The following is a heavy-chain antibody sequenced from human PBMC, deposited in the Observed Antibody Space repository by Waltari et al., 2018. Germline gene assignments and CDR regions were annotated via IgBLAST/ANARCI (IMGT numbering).Heavy chain of an antibody. J-gene: IGHJ4*02. Sequence: QVLLVQSGAEVKKPGSSVTVSCKASGATSRTYPISWVRQAPGQGLEWMGRIIPILGMADYAQNFQGRATITADKSTNTVYLALSSLRSDDTAIYYCARGLQISYYETSGYHYWGQGTLVTVSS. V-gene: IGHV1-69*02. CDR1: GATSRTYP. CDR3: ARGLQISYYETSGYHY. D-gene: IGHD3-22*01. CDR2: IIPILGMA.